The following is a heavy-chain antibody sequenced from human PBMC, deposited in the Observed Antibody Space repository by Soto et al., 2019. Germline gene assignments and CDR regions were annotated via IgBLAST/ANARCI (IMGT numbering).Heavy chain of an antibody. CDR1: GGSFGKSA. CDR2: FIPVYRTL. J-gene: IGHJ4*02. V-gene: IGHV1-69*13. D-gene: IGHD3-3*01. CDR3: ATGVVWIGYFTVDS. Sequence: SVKVSCKASGGSFGKSAINWVRQTPGQGLEWLGGFIPVYRTLNYAQKFQGRVTITADESTGTAYMTLSSLASDDTAVYYCATGVVWIGYFTVDSWGQGTRVTVSS.